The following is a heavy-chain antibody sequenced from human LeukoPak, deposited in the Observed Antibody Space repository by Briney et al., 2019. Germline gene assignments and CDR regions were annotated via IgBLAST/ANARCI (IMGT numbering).Heavy chain of an antibody. J-gene: IGHJ4*02. Sequence: PGGSLRLSCAASGFTFSSYSMDWVRQAPGKGLQWVSYISSSSSAIYYADSVKGRFTISRDNAKNSLYLQMNSLRAEDTAVYYCARGGWPFDLWGQGTLVTVSS. CDR3: ARGGWPFDL. D-gene: IGHD1-26*01. CDR2: ISSSSSAI. CDR1: GFTFSSYS. V-gene: IGHV3-48*01.